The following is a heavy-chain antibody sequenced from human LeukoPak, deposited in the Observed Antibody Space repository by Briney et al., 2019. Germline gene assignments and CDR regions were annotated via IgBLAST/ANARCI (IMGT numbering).Heavy chain of an antibody. V-gene: IGHV3-7*01. CDR2: IKPDGSDM. CDR1: GFTFSTYW. Sequence: GGSLRLSCAASGFTFSTYWMNWVRQAPGKGLEWVANIKPDGSDMYYVDSVKGRFIVSRDNARNSLYLQMNSLRAEDTAVYYCAKGGDHWGQGTLVTVSS. CDR3: AKGGDH. J-gene: IGHJ4*02. D-gene: IGHD3-16*01.